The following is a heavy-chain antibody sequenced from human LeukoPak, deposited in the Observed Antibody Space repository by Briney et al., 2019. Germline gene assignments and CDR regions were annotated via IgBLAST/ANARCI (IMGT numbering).Heavy chain of an antibody. CDR3: ARDRYNWNGEDS. Sequence: PSETLSLTCAVYGGSFSTYYWNWIRRPPGKGLEWIGEINHSGSTNYNPSLKSRVTISLDTSKNQFSLKLGSVTAADTAVYYCARDRYNWNGEDSWGQGTLVTVSS. J-gene: IGHJ4*02. V-gene: IGHV4-34*01. CDR1: GGSFSTYY. CDR2: INHSGST. D-gene: IGHD1-20*01.